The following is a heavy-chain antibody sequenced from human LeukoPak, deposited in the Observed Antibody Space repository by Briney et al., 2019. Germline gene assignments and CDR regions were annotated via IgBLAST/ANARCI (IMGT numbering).Heavy chain of an antibody. Sequence: SETLSLTCRVSGASISGYYWGWIRQPPGKGLEWIGSIYYSGSTYYNPSLKSRVTISVDTSKNQFSLKLSAVTAADTAVYYCASYYMVRGVTDVNWFDPWGQGTLVTVSS. J-gene: IGHJ5*02. CDR3: ASYYMVRGVTDVNWFDP. CDR1: GASISGYY. CDR2: IYYSGST. V-gene: IGHV4-39*01. D-gene: IGHD3-10*01.